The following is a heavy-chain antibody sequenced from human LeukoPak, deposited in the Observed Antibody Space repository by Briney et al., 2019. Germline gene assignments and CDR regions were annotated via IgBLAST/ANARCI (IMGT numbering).Heavy chain of an antibody. CDR1: GGTFSSYA. J-gene: IGHJ4*02. V-gene: IGHV1-69*01. Sequence: VASVKVSCKASGGTFSSYAISWVRQAPGHGLEWMGGIIPIFGTANYAQKFQGRVTITADESTSTAYMELSSLRSEDTAVYYCARDHRTGVIDYWGQGTLVTVSS. CDR3: ARDHRTGVIDY. D-gene: IGHD4-23*01. CDR2: IIPIFGTA.